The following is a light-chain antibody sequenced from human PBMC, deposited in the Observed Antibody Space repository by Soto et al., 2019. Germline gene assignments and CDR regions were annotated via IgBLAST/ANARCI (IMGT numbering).Light chain of an antibody. J-gene: IGKJ2*01. CDR2: AAS. V-gene: IGKV1-39*01. Sequence: DIQMTQSPSSLSASVGDRVTITCRASQSISTHLNWYQKKSGKAPKLLIYAASSLESGVPSRFSGSGSGTDFTLTISSLQPEDFATYYCQESYSTPPKYTFGQGTKLEIK. CDR3: QESYSTPPKYT. CDR1: QSISTH.